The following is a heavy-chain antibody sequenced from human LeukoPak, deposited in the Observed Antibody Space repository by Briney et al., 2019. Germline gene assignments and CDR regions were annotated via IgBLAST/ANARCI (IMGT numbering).Heavy chain of an antibody. J-gene: IGHJ6*03. CDR2: MYYDGGT. D-gene: IGHD3-22*01. CDR1: GGSISNYY. Sequence: SETLSLTCNVSGGSISNYYWSWIRQPPGKELEWIAYMYYDGGTNYNPSLKSRVTISLDTSKNQFSLRLKSVTAADTAAYYCARHVGSPSGYYFHMDVWGRGTTVTVSS. V-gene: IGHV4-59*08. CDR3: ARHVGSPSGYYFHMDV.